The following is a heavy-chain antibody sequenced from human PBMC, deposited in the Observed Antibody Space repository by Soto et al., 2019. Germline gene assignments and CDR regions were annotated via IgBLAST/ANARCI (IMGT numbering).Heavy chain of an antibody. D-gene: IGHD3-10*01. CDR3: HFYGSGSYGLGMDV. J-gene: IGHJ6*02. CDR2: IVVGSGNT. CDR1: GFTFTSSA. V-gene: IGHV1-58*01. Sequence: SVKVSCKASGFTFTSSAVQWVRQARGQRLEWIGWIVVGSGNTNYAQKFQERVTITRDMSTSTAYMELSSLRSEDTAVYYCHFYGSGSYGLGMDVWGQGTTVTVSS.